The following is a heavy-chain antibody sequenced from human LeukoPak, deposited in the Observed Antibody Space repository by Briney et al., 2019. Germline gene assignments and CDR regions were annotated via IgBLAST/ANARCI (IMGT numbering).Heavy chain of an antibody. CDR1: GFTFSDYW. V-gene: IGHV3-74*01. D-gene: IGHD3-16*01. Sequence: PGGSLRLSCAASGFTFSDYWMHWVRQAPGKGLVWVSIINTDTRGTYYADSVKGRSTISRDNAKSALYLQMNSLTAEDTAVYYCARAGAYRFDSWGQGTLVTVSS. J-gene: IGHJ4*02. CDR2: INTDTRGT. CDR3: ARAGAYRFDS.